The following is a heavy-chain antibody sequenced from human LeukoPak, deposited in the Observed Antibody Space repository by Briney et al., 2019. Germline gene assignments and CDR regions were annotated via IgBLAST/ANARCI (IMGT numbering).Heavy chain of an antibody. CDR1: GYTFTSYD. J-gene: IGHJ6*03. CDR3: ARVRNYYYYRDV. Sequence: GSQKVSCEASGYTFTSYDIKSVRQATIQRVECMGWMKPNSVNTGYAQKFQGRVTITRNTSISTAYMELSSLRSEDTAVYYCARVRNYYYYRDVWGKGTTVTVSS. D-gene: IGHD4-17*01. V-gene: IGHV1-8*03. CDR2: MKPNSVNT.